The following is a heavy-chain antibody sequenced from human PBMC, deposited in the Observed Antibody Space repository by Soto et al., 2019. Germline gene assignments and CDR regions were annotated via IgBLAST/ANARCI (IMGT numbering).Heavy chain of an antibody. Sequence: ESGGGVVQPGRSLRLSCAASGFTFSSYGMHWVRQAPGKGLEWVAVIWYDGSNKYYADSVKGRFTISRDNSKNTLYLQMNSLRAEDTAVYYCAVAVAGHYYYYYGMEVWGQGTTVTVSS. CDR1: GFTFSSYG. CDR2: IWYDGSNK. D-gene: IGHD6-19*01. CDR3: AVAVAGHYYYYYGMEV. J-gene: IGHJ6*02. V-gene: IGHV3-33*01.